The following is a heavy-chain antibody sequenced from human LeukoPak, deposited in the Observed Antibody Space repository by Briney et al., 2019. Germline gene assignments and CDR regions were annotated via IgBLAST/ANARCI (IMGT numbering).Heavy chain of an antibody. CDR2: IYYSGST. V-gene: IGHV4-39*01. J-gene: IGHJ4*02. CDR3: ARHVGYYGSGSYLFDY. Sequence: SETLSLTCTVSGGSISSSSYYWGWIRQPPGKGLEWIGSIYYSGSTYYNPSLKSRVTISVDTSKNQCSLKLSSVTAADTAVYYCARHVGYYGSGSYLFDYWGQGTLVTVSS. CDR1: GGSISSSSYY. D-gene: IGHD3-10*01.